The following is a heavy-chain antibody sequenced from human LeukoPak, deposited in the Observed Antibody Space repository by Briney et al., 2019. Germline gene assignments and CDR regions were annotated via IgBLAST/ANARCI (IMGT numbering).Heavy chain of an antibody. J-gene: IGHJ4*02. CDR1: GYTFTSYG. CDR2: ISAYNGNT. D-gene: IGHD6-19*01. CDR3: ARDMTGPGIAVAGTINFDY. Sequence: ASVKVSCKASGYTFTSYGMSWVRQAPGQGLEWMGWISAYNGNTNYAQKLQGRVTMTTDTSTSTAYMELRSLRSDDTAVYYCARDMTGPGIAVAGTINFDYWGQGTLVTVSS. V-gene: IGHV1-18*01.